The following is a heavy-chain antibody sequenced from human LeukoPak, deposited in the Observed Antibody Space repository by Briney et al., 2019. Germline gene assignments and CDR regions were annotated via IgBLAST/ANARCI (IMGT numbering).Heavy chain of an antibody. CDR2: MNPNSGNT. D-gene: IGHD3-16*02. CDR1: GYTFTGYY. CDR3: ARARYDYVWGSYLYYYYYMDV. V-gene: IGHV1-8*03. J-gene: IGHJ6*03. Sequence: GASVKVSCKASGYTFTGYYMHWVRQATGQGLEWMGWMNPNSGNTGYAQKFQGRVTITRNTSISTAYMELSSLRSEDTAVYYCARARYDYVWGSYLYYYYYMDVWGKGTTVTVSS.